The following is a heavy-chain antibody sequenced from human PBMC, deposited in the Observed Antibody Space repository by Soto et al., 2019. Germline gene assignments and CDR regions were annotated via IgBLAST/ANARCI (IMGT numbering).Heavy chain of an antibody. V-gene: IGHV4-59*01. CDR1: GDSISAYS. CDR2: IHYNGNT. D-gene: IGHD5-12*01. J-gene: IGHJ4*02. Sequence: QVQLQVSGPGLVKPSETLSLTCTVSGDSISAYSWSWVRQPPGKGLEWIGNIHYNGNTKYNPSLKSRVTMSLDTSKNQFYLRLISVTAADTAKYFCAREGNLGRWLQPLDFWGQGTLVTVSS. CDR3: AREGNLGRWLQPLDF.